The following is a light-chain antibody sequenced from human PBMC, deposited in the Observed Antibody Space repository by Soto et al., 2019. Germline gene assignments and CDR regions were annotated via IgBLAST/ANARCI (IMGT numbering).Light chain of an antibody. V-gene: IGKV3-20*01. CDR3: QQYGSPVT. CDR2: GAS. Sequence: EIVLTQSPGTLSLSPGERATLSCRASQSVSSSYLAWYQQKPDQAPRLLIYGASSRATGIPDRFSGSGSGTDFTLTISRLEPEDFAVYYCQQYGSPVTFGRGTKVEIK. CDR1: QSVSSSY. J-gene: IGKJ1*01.